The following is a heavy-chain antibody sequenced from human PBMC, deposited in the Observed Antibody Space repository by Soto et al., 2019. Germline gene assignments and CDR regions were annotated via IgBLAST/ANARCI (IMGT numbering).Heavy chain of an antibody. D-gene: IGHD3-16*01. J-gene: IGHJ4*02. CDR3: ARWGKTGGLDV. CDR1: GFTFRSYV. V-gene: IGHV3-33*05. CDR2: TSYDGSNN. Sequence: QVQLVESGGGVVQPGTSLRLSCVGSGFTFRSYVIHWVRQAPGKGLEWVALTSYDGSNNFYGDSVKGRFTISRDNSRNTVELQMDSPTLEDTALYYCARWGKTGGLDVWGQGTRVSVSS.